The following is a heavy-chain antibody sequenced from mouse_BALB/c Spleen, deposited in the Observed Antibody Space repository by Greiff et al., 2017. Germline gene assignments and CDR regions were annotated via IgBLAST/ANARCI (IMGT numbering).Heavy chain of an antibody. CDR3: ARSTTAQYYFDY. Sequence: VQLQESGPELVRPGVSVKISCKGSGYTFTDYAMHWVKQSHAKSLEWIGVISTYYGNTNYNQKFKGKATMTVDKSSSTAYMELARLTSEDSAIYYCARSTTAQYYFDYWGQGTTLTVSS. CDR2: ISTYYGNT. D-gene: IGHD1-2*01. CDR1: GYTFTDYA. V-gene: IGHV1-67*01. J-gene: IGHJ2*01.